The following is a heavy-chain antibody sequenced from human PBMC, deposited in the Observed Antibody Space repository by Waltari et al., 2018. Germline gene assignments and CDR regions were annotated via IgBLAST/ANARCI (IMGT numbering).Heavy chain of an antibody. Sequence: QVQLQESGPGLVKPSETLSLTCAVSGYSISSGYYWGLIRQPPGKGLEWIGSIYHSGSTYYNPSLKSRVTISVDTSKNQFSLKLSSVTAADTAVYYCARLVGSGGAFDIWGQGTMVTVSS. CDR3: ARLVGSGGAFDI. CDR1: GYSISSGYY. CDR2: IYHSGST. J-gene: IGHJ3*02. V-gene: IGHV4-38-2*01. D-gene: IGHD2-15*01.